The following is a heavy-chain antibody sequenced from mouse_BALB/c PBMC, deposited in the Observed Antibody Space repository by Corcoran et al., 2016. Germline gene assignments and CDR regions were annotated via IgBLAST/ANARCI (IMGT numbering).Heavy chain of an antibody. J-gene: IGHJ4*01. V-gene: IGHV1-9*01. CDR2: IVPGSGST. CDR1: GYTFSSYW. CDR3: AISDDGYYYYAMDY. D-gene: IGHD2-3*01. Sequence: QVQLQQSGAELMKPGASVKISCKATGYTFSSYWIEWVKQRPGHGLEWIGEIVPGSGSTNYNEKFKGKATFTADTSSNTAYMQLSSLTSEDSAVYYCAISDDGYYYYAMDYWGQGTSVTVSS.